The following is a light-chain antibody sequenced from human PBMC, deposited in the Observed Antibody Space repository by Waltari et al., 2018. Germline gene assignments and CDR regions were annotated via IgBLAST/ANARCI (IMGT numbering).Light chain of an antibody. V-gene: IGKV3-11*01. CDR1: QSISSY. Sequence: IVLTQSPATLSLSPGERATLSCRAIQSISSYLAWYQQKPGQAPRLLICDGANRATGIPARFSGSGSKTDFTLTIASLEPEDSAVYYCQQSYNWPRTFGQGTKVEIK. J-gene: IGKJ1*01. CDR2: DGA. CDR3: QQSYNWPRT.